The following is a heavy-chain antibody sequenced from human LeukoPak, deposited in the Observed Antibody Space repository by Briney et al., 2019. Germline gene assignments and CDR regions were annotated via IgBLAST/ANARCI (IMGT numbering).Heavy chain of an antibody. CDR3: ARDVSYSSGSYYSPPYGMDV. Sequence: SETLSLTCTVSGGSISSYYWSWIRQPAGEGLEWIGRIYTSGSNNYNPSLKSRVTMSVDTSKNQFSLKLSSVTAADTAVYYCARDVSYSSGSYYSPPYGMDVWGQGTTVTVSS. J-gene: IGHJ6*02. V-gene: IGHV4-4*07. D-gene: IGHD3-10*01. CDR2: IYTSGSN. CDR1: GGSISSYY.